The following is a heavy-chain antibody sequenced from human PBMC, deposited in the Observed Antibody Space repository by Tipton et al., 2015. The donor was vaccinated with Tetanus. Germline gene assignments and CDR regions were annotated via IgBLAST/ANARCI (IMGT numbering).Heavy chain of an antibody. D-gene: IGHD3-10*01. J-gene: IGHJ3*02. CDR1: GGSISSGGYY. Sequence: TLSLTCTVSGGSISSGGYYWSWIRQHPGKGLEWIGDIYYSGSTYYNPSLKSRVTILVDTSKNQFSLKMSSVTAADTAMYYCARVWFGDLFGVGAFDIWGQGTMVTVSS. CDR3: ARVWFGDLFGVGAFDI. CDR2: IYYSGST. V-gene: IGHV4-31*03.